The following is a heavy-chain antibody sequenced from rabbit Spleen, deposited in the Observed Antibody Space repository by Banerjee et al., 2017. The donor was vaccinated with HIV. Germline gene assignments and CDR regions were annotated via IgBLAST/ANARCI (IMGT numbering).Heavy chain of an antibody. Sequence: QSLEESGGDLVKPGASLTLTCTASGFSFSSRYYMCWVRQAPGKGLEWIACIASGSSGDIYYASWAKGRFTISKTSSTTVTLRMTSLTAADRATYFCARDLVGVIGWNFGWWGPGTLVTVS. CDR1: GFSFSSRYY. CDR2: IASGSSGDI. J-gene: IGHJ4*01. CDR3: ARDLVGVIGWNFGW. V-gene: IGHV1S40*01. D-gene: IGHD1-1*01.